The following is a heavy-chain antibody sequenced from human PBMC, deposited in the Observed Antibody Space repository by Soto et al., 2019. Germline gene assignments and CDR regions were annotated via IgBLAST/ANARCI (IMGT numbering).Heavy chain of an antibody. CDR3: ARGDCSGGSCYLEPDPFDI. Sequence: SETLSLTCTVSGGSISSYHWSWIRQPPGKGLEWIGYIYYSGSTNYNPSLKSRVTISVDTSKNQFSLKLSSVTAADTAVYYCARGDCSGGSCYLEPDPFDISGQGTMVTGSS. J-gene: IGHJ3*02. CDR2: IYYSGST. CDR1: GGSISSYH. D-gene: IGHD2-15*01. V-gene: IGHV4-59*01.